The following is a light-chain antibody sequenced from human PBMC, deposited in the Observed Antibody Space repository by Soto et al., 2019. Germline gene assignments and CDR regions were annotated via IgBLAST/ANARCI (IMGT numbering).Light chain of an antibody. V-gene: IGKV2-28*01. CDR2: LGS. Sequence: DIVMTQSPLFLPVTPGEPASITCRSRQSLLHSNGYNYLDWYLQKTGQSPQILIYLGSNRASGVPDRFSGRGSGTDFTLKISRVEAEDVGVYYCMQGTHRPITFGQGTRLEI. CDR1: QSLLHSNGYNY. CDR3: MQGTHRPIT. J-gene: IGKJ5*01.